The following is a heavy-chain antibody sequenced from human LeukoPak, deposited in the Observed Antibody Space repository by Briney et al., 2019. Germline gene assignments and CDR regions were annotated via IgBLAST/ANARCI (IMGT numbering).Heavy chain of an antibody. CDR2: IVVGSGNT. Sequence: GASVKVSCKASGGTFSSYAISWVRQAPGQGLEWIGWIVVGSGNTNYAQKFQERVTITRDMSTSTAYMELSSLRSEDTAVYYCAARGGGYRGAFDIWGQGTMVTVSS. V-gene: IGHV1-58*02. D-gene: IGHD3-16*02. CDR3: AARGGGYRGAFDI. CDR1: GGTFSSYA. J-gene: IGHJ3*02.